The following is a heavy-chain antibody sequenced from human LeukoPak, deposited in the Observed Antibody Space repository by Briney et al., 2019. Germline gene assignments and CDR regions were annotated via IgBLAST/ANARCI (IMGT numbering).Heavy chain of an antibody. CDR3: ARANWDTAMVKDYYFDY. D-gene: IGHD5-18*01. J-gene: IGHJ4*02. CDR2: IYYSGST. CDR1: GGSISSGGYY. Sequence: SETLSLTCTVSGGSISSGGYYWSWLRQHPGKGLEWIGYIYYSGSTYYNPSLKSRVTISVDTSKNQFSLKLSSVTAADTAVYYCARANWDTAMVKDYYFDYWGQGTLVTVSS. V-gene: IGHV4-31*03.